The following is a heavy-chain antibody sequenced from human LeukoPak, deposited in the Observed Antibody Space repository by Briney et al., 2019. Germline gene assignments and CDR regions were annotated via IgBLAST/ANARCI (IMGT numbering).Heavy chain of an antibody. D-gene: IGHD3-9*01. J-gene: IGHJ3*02. V-gene: IGHV3-21*01. Sequence: PGGSLRLSCAASGFTFSSYSMNWVRQAPGKGLEWVSSISSSSSYIYYADAVKGRFTISRDNAKNSLYLQMNSLRAEDTAVYYCAREPVLRYFGRGTFDIWGQGTMVTVSS. CDR1: GFTFSSYS. CDR3: AREPVLRYFGRGTFDI. CDR2: ISSSSSYI.